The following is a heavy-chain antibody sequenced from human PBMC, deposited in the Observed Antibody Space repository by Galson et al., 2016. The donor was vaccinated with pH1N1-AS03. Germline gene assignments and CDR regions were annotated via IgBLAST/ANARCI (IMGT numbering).Heavy chain of an antibody. D-gene: IGHD3-16*02. V-gene: IGHV5-51*01. CDR3: ARPLSSMITMGGLIVTEAFDA. Sequence: QSGAEVKEPGESLKISCKGSGYRFTSYWIAWVRQVPGKGLEWMGIIYPGDSDTRYSPPFQGHVTMSADKSINTVYLTWGSLKASDTAMYYCARPLSSMITMGGLIVTEAFDAWGQGTMLTVSS. CDR1: GYRFTSYW. CDR2: IYPGDSDT. J-gene: IGHJ3*01.